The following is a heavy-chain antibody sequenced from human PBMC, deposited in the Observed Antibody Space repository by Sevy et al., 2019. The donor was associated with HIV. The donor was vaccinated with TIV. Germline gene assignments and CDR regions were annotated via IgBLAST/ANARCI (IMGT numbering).Heavy chain of an antibody. V-gene: IGHV4-59*01. Sequence: SETLSLTCTVSGASFSTYSWSWIRQPPGKGLEWIGYIYYSGSTNYNPSRKSGVSISVDTSKNQYSLKLSSVTAADTAVYYCARGQYSYGYWREFDYWGQGTLVTVSS. J-gene: IGHJ4*02. CDR1: GASFSTYS. D-gene: IGHD5-18*01. CDR3: ARGQYSYGYWREFDY. CDR2: IYYSGST.